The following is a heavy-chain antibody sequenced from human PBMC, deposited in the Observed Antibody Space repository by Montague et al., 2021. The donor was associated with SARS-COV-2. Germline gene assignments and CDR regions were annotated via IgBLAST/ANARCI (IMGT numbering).Heavy chain of an antibody. CDR2: TYSNGRT. D-gene: IGHD5-12*01. V-gene: IGHV4-39*07. CDR3: ARTTWLRGYFDL. Sequence: SETLSLTCTVSGGSISSSNSYWGWIRQSPGKGLEWIGTTYSNGRTDYSPSLKSRVTISVDTSKNHFSLKLSSVTAADTAVYYCARTTWLRGYFDLWGRGTLVTVSS. CDR1: GGSISSSNSY. J-gene: IGHJ2*01.